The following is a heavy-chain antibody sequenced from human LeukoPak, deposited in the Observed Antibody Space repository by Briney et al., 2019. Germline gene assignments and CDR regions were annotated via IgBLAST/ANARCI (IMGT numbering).Heavy chain of an antibody. J-gene: IGHJ3*02. CDR2: ITPRSIDI. V-gene: IGHV3-21*01. CDR1: GFSFSTYS. Sequence: PGGALRLSCAASGFSFSTYSMDWVGQATGKGLEWVSTITPRSIDIYYADSMKGRFTISRDDAENSLYLQMNSLRVEDTAVYYCARDTSGWSRDIWGQGTMVTVSS. CDR3: ARDTSGWSRDI. D-gene: IGHD6-19*01.